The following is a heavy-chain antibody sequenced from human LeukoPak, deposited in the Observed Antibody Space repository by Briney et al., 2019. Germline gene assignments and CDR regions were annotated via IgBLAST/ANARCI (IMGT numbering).Heavy chain of an antibody. D-gene: IGHD6-13*01. CDR2: IKSDGSST. CDR3: ARGGTSSWFRGFDP. J-gene: IGHJ5*02. Sequence: SGGSLRLSCAASGFTFSTYWMHWVRQAPGKGLVWVSRIKSDGSSTSDADSVKGRFTISRDNAKNTLYLQMNSLRVEDTAVHYCARGGTSSWFRGFDPWGQGTLVTVSS. CDR1: GFTFSTYW. V-gene: IGHV3-74*01.